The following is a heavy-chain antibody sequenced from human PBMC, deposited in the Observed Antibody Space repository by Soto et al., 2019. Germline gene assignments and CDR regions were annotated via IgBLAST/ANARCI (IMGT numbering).Heavy chain of an antibody. CDR2: IYSGGRT. D-gene: IGHD3-22*01. CDR1: GFTVSSIY. Sequence: GGSLRLSCAASGFTVSSIYMSWVRQAPGKGLEWVSVIYSGGRTYYADSVKGRFIISRDNSKNTLYLQMNSLKAEDTAVYYCATNGGYYDRGWFDPWGQGTLVTVSS. V-gene: IGHV3-53*01. J-gene: IGHJ5*02. CDR3: ATNGGYYDRGWFDP.